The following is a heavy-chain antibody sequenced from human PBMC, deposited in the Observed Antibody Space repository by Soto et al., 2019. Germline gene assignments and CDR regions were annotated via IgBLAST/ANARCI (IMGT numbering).Heavy chain of an antibody. CDR2: TYPADSDT. J-gene: IGHJ5*02. D-gene: IGHD6-13*01. CDR3: ARDLGGSYSSSARDCFDP. Sequence: SLEWMGITYPADSDTRYSPSFQGRVTMTRDTSTSTVYMELSSLRSEDTAVYYCARDLGGSYSSSARDCFDPWGLRTLVSVSS. V-gene: IGHV1-46*01.